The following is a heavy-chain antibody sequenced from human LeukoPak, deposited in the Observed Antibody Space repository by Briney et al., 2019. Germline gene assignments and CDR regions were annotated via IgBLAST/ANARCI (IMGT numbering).Heavy chain of an antibody. CDR1: GITLSNYG. V-gene: IGHV3-23*01. D-gene: IGHD3-22*01. CDR2: ISGSGGGT. CDR3: AKRGVVIRVILVGFHKEAYYFDS. Sequence: GGSLRLSCAVSGITLSNYGMSWVRQASGKGLEWVAGISGSGGGTNYADSVKGRFTISRDNPKNTLYLQMNSLRAEDTAVYFCAKRGVVIRVILVGFHKEAYYFDSWGQGALVTVSS. J-gene: IGHJ4*02.